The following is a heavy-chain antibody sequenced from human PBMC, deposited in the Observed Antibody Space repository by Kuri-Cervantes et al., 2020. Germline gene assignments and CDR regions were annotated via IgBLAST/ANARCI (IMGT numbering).Heavy chain of an antibody. Sequence: GESLKISCAASGFTFSNYWMSWVRQAPGKGLEWVANTKYDESEKYYVDSVKGRFTISRDNAKDSLYLQMNSLRAEDTAVYYCAREYGSSGYYDMDVWGQGTTVTVSS. CDR2: TKYDESEK. D-gene: IGHD3-22*01. CDR1: GFTFSNYW. CDR3: AREYGSSGYYDMDV. V-gene: IGHV3-7*01. J-gene: IGHJ6*02.